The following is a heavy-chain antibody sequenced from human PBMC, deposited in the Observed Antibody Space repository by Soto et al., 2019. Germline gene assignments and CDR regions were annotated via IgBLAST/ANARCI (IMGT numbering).Heavy chain of an antibody. CDR1: GFTFSSYA. CDR3: ARVKWWQATYYYYYGMDV. D-gene: IGHD2-15*01. CDR2: ISYDGSNK. J-gene: IGHJ6*02. Sequence: GGSLRLSCASSGFTFSSYAMHWVRQAPGKGLEWVAVISYDGSNKYYADTVKGRFNISRDTSKNTLYRQMNSLRAEDTDVYYCARVKWWQATYYYYYGMDVWGQGTTVTVSS. V-gene: IGHV3-30-3*01.